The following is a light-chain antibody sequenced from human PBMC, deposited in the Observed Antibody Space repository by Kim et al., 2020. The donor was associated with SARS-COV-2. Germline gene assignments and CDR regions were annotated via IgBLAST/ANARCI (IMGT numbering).Light chain of an antibody. CDR2: GAS. CDR3: HHYASSPVT. J-gene: IGKJ5*01. V-gene: IGKV3-20*01. CDR1: ETGGNKF. Sequence: TPGGTATLSCRDSETGGNKFLAWYQQRPGQAPRLIMHGASNRATGIPDRFTGSASGTDFTLTIHRLEPEDFAMYYCHHYASSPVTFGQGTRLEIK.